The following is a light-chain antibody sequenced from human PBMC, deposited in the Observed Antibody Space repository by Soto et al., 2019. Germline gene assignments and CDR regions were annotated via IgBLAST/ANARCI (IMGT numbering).Light chain of an antibody. CDR2: GAS. V-gene: IGKV3-15*01. CDR3: QHYNTWPWT. J-gene: IGKJ1*01. CDR1: QSVNSN. Sequence: ETVMTQSPATLSVSPGERATLSCRASQSVNSNLAWYQQKLGQAPRVLIYGASTRATGIPARFSGSGSETEFILTISSLQSEDFAVYYCQHYNTWPWTFGQRTKVDI.